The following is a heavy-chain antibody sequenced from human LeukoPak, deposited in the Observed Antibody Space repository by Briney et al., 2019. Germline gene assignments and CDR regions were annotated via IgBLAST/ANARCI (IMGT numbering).Heavy chain of an antibody. CDR1: GGSISSSSYY. CDR3: ARDRDYGSGIDWFDP. CDR2: IYYSGST. Sequence: SETLSLTCTVSGGSISSSSYYWGWIRQPPGKGLEWIGSIYYSGSTYYNPSLKSRVTISVDTSNNQFSLKLSSVTAADTAVYYCARDRDYGSGIDWFDPWGQGTLVTVSS. V-gene: IGHV4-39*07. D-gene: IGHD3-10*01. J-gene: IGHJ5*02.